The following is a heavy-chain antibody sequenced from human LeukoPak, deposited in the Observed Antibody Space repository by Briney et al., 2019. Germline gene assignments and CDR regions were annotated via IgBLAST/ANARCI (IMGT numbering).Heavy chain of an antibody. CDR2: ISSSSSYT. CDR3: ARDSYGSGSYYNAYGMDV. Sequence: PGGSLRLSCAASGFTFSDYYMSWIRQAPGKGLEWVSYISSSSSYTNYADSVKGRFTISRDNAKNSLYLQMNSLRAEDTAVYYCARDSYGSGSYYNAYGMDVWGQGTTVTVSS. CDR1: GFTFSDYY. V-gene: IGHV3-11*05. J-gene: IGHJ6*02. D-gene: IGHD3-10*01.